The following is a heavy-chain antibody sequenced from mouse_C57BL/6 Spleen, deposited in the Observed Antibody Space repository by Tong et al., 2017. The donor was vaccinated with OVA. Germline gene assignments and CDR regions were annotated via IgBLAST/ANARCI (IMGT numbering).Heavy chain of an antibody. V-gene: IGHV5-4*01. CDR2: ISDGGSYT. Sequence: EVQLQESGGGLVKPGGSLKLSCAASGFTFSSYAMSWVRQTPEKRLEWVATISDGGSYTYYPDNVKGRFTISRDNAKNNLYLQMSSLKSEDTAMYYCARQDYDYLAYWGQGTLVTVSA. D-gene: IGHD2-4*01. CDR3: ARQDYDYLAY. J-gene: IGHJ3*01. CDR1: GFTFSSYA.